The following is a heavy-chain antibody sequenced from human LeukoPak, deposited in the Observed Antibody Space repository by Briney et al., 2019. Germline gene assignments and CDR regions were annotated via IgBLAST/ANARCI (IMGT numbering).Heavy chain of an antibody. CDR1: GFTFSSYS. Sequence: PGGSLRLSCAASGFTFSSYSMNWVRQAPGKGLEWVSSISSSSSYIYYADSVKGRFAISRDNAKNSLYLQMNSLRAEDTAVYYCARWDCSGGSCYSYYYGMDVWGQGTTVTVSS. V-gene: IGHV3-21*01. D-gene: IGHD2-15*01. J-gene: IGHJ6*02. CDR3: ARWDCSGGSCYSYYYGMDV. CDR2: ISSSSSYI.